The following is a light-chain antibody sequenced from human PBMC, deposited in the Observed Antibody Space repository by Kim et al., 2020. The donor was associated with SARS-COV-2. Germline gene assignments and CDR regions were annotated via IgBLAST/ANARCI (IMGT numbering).Light chain of an antibody. CDR2: WAS. J-gene: IGKJ5*01. CDR3: QQYYSTPPT. Sequence: ATINCKSSQSVLYSSNNKNYLAWYQQKPGQPPKLLIYWASTRESGVPDRFSGSGSGTDFTLTISSLQAEDVAVYYCQQYYSTPPTFGQGTRLEIK. V-gene: IGKV4-1*01. CDR1: QSVLYSSNNKNY.